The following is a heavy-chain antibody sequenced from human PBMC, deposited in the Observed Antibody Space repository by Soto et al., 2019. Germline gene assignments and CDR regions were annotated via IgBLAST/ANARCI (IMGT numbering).Heavy chain of an antibody. CDR2: IYYSGST. J-gene: IGHJ4*02. CDR1: GGSISSGGYY. V-gene: IGHV4-31*03. D-gene: IGHD5-12*01. CDR3: ARQRDGYNYRYFDY. Sequence: RSETLSLTCTISGGSISSGGYYWSWIRQHPGKGLEWIGYIYYSGSTYYNPSLKSRVTISVDTSKNQFSLKLRSVTAADTAVYYCARQRDGYNYRYFDYWGQGTLVTVSS.